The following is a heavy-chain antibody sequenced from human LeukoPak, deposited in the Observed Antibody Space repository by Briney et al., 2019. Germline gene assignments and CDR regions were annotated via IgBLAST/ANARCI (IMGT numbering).Heavy chain of an antibody. CDR2: MYYSGSA. V-gene: IGHV4-39*01. D-gene: IGHD3-22*01. Sequence: SETLSLTCTVSGGSISSYLYYWGWIRQPPGKGLEWIGSMYYSGSADYNPSLKSRVTISVDTSKSQFSLRLSSVTAADTALYYCARHTYDSSGYLPDSWGQGTLVTVSS. CDR3: ARHTYDSSGYLPDS. CDR1: GGSISSYLYY. J-gene: IGHJ5*01.